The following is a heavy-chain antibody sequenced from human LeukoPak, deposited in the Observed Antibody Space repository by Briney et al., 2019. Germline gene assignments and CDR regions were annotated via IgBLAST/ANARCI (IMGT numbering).Heavy chain of an antibody. CDR1: GFSFSNYA. D-gene: IGHD5-12*01. V-gene: IGHV3-23*01. CDR2: ISGSGGSK. Sequence: GGSLRLSCAASGFSFSNYAMSWVRQAPGKGLEWVLNISGSGGSKYYADPVKGQFTISRANTKNTLYLQMNSLTAEDTAAYYCAEGLRGYRYFDYWGQGSLVTVSS. J-gene: IGHJ4*02. CDR3: AEGLRGYRYFDY.